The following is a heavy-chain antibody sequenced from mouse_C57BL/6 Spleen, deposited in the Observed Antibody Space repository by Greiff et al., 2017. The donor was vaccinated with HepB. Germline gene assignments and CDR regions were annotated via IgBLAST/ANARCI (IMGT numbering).Heavy chain of an antibody. CDR2: ISNLAYSI. Sequence: EVQRVESGGGLVQPGGSLKLSCAASGFTFSDYGMAWVRQAPRKGPEWVAFISNLAYSIYYADTVTGRFTISRENAKNTLYLEMSSLRSEDTAMYYCARSYDYDGYFDVWGTGTTVTVSS. D-gene: IGHD2-4*01. CDR1: GFTFSDYG. V-gene: IGHV5-15*01. CDR3: ARSYDYDGYFDV. J-gene: IGHJ1*03.